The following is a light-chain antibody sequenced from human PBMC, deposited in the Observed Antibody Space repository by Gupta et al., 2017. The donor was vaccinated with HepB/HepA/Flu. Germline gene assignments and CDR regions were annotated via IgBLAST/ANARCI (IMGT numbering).Light chain of an antibody. CDR2: RIS. CDR3: MQTTHWPPGGS. V-gene: IGKV2-30*01. J-gene: IGKJ2*04. CDR1: QSLGYFDGNTY. Sequence: DVVLTQSPVSRSVTLGQPPSISCRSSQSLGYFDGNTYFNWFHQRPGQSPRRLIYRISNRDSGVPDRFSGSGSGTEFTLNISRVEAADVCVYYCMQTTHWPPGGSFGQGTKLEI.